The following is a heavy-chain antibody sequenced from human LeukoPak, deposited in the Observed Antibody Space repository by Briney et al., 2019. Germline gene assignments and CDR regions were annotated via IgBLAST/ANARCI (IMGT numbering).Heavy chain of an antibody. CDR3: ARNLKPSSGSYNYYYYGMDV. J-gene: IGHJ6*02. D-gene: IGHD1-26*01. Sequence: GGSLRLSCAASGFTVSSNYMSWVRQAPGKGLEWVSVIYSGGSTYYADSVKGRFTISRDNSKNTLYLQMNSLRAEDTAVYYCARNLKPSSGSYNYYYYGMDVWGQGTTVTVSS. CDR2: IYSGGST. V-gene: IGHV3-53*01. CDR1: GFTVSSNY.